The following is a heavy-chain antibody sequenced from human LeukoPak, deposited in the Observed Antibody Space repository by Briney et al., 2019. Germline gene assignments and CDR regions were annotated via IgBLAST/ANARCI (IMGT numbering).Heavy chain of an antibody. V-gene: IGHV1-2*02. Sequence: GASVKVSCKASGYTFTGYYMHWVRQAPGQGLEWMGWINPNSGGTNYAQKFQGRVTMTEDTSTDTAYMELSSLRSEDTAVYYCATDLVQRCSGGSCGYDGYWGQGTLVTVSS. CDR1: GYTFTGYY. CDR2: INPNSGGT. J-gene: IGHJ4*02. D-gene: IGHD2-15*01. CDR3: ATDLVQRCSGGSCGYDGY.